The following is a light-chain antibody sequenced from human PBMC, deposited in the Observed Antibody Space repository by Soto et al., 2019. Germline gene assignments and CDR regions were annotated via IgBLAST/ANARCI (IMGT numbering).Light chain of an antibody. Sequence: DIQMTQSPSSLSASVGDRVTITCRASQTISSYLNWYQQKPGKVPKLLIYAASNLQSGVPSRFSGSASETDFTLTISSLQPEDFATCYCQQSYSTPYTFGLGTKVDIK. CDR1: QTISSY. V-gene: IGKV1-39*01. J-gene: IGKJ2*01. CDR3: QQSYSTPYT. CDR2: AAS.